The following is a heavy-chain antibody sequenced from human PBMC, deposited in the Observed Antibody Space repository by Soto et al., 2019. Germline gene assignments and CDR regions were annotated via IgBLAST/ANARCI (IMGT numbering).Heavy chain of an antibody. V-gene: IGHV3-15*01. J-gene: IGHJ4*02. D-gene: IGHD2-15*01. Sequence: EVQLVESGGGLVKPGGSLRLSCAASGFTFNNGWMSWVRQAPGKGLEWVGRIKSKAAGGTTDYSAPVQGRFTISRDDSKNTVHLQNNSLKTAETAVSYCTTDSTQTFCDGGPCYSVLTKIPDSWGQGTLVTVSS. CDR3: TTDSTQTFCDGGPCYSVLTKIPDS. CDR2: IKSKAAGGTT. CDR1: GFTFNNGW.